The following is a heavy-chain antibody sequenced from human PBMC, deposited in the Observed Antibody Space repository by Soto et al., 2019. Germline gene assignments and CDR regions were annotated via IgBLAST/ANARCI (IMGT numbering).Heavy chain of an antibody. J-gene: IGHJ3*02. CDR1: GYTFTSYD. CDR2: MNPNSGNT. D-gene: IGHD3-3*01. CDR3: ASPARNYDFWSGYSFDI. Sequence: QVQLVQSGAEVKKPGASVKVSCKASGYTFTSYDINWVRQATGQGLEWMGWMNPNSGNTGYAQKSQGRVTMTRNNSISTAYMELSSLRSEDTAVYYCASPARNYDFWSGYSFDIWGQGTMVTVSS. V-gene: IGHV1-8*01.